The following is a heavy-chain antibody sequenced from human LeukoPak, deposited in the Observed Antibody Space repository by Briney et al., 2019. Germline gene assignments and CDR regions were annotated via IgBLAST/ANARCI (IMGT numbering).Heavy chain of an antibody. Sequence: GGSLRLSCAASGFTFSSYWMSWVRQAPGKGLEWVANIKQDGSEEYYVDSVKGRFTISRDNAKNSLDLQMNNLRAEDTAVYYCARDHDYGLYYFDHWGQGTLVTVSS. CDR3: ARDHDYGLYYFDH. CDR2: IKQDGSEE. CDR1: GFTFSSYW. D-gene: IGHD4-17*01. J-gene: IGHJ4*02. V-gene: IGHV3-7*03.